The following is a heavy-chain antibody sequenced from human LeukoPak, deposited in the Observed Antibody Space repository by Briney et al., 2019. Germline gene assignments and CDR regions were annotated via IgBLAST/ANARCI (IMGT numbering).Heavy chain of an antibody. CDR2: TYYSSKWYN. CDR3: ARSDSGYLDY. J-gene: IGHJ4*02. Sequence: SQTLSLTCAISGDSVSSNSAAWNWIRQSPSRGLEWLGRTYYSSKWYNGYAISVRSRVTISPDTSKNQFSLQLNSVTPDDTAVYYCARSDSGYLDYWGQGTLVTVSS. CDR1: GDSVSSNSAA. V-gene: IGHV6-1*01. D-gene: IGHD1-26*01.